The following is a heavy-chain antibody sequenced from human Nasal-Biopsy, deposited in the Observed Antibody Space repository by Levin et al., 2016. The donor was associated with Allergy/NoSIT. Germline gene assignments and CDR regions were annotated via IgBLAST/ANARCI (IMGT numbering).Heavy chain of an antibody. D-gene: IGHD3-3*01. J-gene: IGHJ3*02. V-gene: IGHV3-9*01. CDR3: ARVLFWNGFASAAFDI. CDR2: ISWNSVYI. CDR1: GFTFEDNA. Sequence: SLKISCAVSGFTFEDNAMHWVRQAPGKGLEWVSAISWNSVYIGYADSVKGRFTISRDNFKNTLYLQMSSLRAEDTAAYYCARVLFWNGFASAAFDIWGQGTVVTVTS.